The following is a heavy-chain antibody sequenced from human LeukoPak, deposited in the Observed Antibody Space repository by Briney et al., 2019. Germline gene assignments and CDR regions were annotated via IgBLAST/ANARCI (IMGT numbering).Heavy chain of an antibody. V-gene: IGHV4-34*01. CDR1: GESFSGYY. D-gene: IGHD1-14*01. Sequence: SETLYLTCAVYGESFSGYYWSWIRQPPGKGLEWIGEINHSVSTNYNPSLKSRVTISVDTSKNQLSLKLSSVTAADTAVYYCARGNLFDYWGQGTLVTVSS. CDR2: INHSVST. CDR3: ARGNLFDY. J-gene: IGHJ4*02.